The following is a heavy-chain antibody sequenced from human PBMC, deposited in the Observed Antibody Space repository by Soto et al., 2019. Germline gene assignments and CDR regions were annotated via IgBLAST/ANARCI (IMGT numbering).Heavy chain of an antibody. CDR3: TTDNGSGGRCTGWDF. V-gene: IGHV3-15*01. Sequence: EVQLVESGGGLVKPGGSLRLSCADFRFTFSNAWMSWVRPAPGKGLEWDGRIKSKNDGGTIDYAAPVKGRFSISRDDSKNTLFLQIDSLKTEYTAVYYCTTDNGSGGRCTGWDFWGKGTTVTVSS. D-gene: IGHD2-15*01. CDR2: IKSKNDGGTI. J-gene: IGHJ6*04. CDR1: RFTFSNAW.